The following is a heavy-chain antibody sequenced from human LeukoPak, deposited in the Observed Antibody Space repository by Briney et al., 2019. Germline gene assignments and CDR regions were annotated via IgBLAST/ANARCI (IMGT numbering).Heavy chain of an antibody. CDR1: RYTFTSYD. Sequence: ASAKVSCKASRYTFTSYDINWVRQATGEGLEWMGWMNHNSGNTGYAQKFQGRVTMTRNTSISTAYMELSSLGSEVMSVYYCARGRVEIIDYWGQGNLVTVSS. CDR3: ARGRVEIIDY. J-gene: IGHJ4*02. V-gene: IGHV1-8*01. CDR2: MNHNSGNT. D-gene: IGHD2-21*01.